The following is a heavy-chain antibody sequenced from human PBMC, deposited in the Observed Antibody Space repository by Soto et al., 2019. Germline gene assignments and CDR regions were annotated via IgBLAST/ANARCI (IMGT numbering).Heavy chain of an antibody. CDR2: IYYNGRT. Sequence: PSETLSLPCAVSGGSITSGGYYWSWIRHHPGRGLEWIASIYYNGRTYHNPSLKSRVTISAATSENQFSLRLSSVTTADTAVYYCAGGRNDYNNYWFDPWGQGTLVTVSS. CDR1: GGSITSGGYY. D-gene: IGHD4-4*01. V-gene: IGHV4-31*11. J-gene: IGHJ5*02. CDR3: AGGRNDYNNYWFDP.